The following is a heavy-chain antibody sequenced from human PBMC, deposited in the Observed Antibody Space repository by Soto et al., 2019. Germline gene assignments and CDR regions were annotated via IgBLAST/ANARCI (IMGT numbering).Heavy chain of an antibody. D-gene: IGHD3-9*01. CDR2: IIPILGIA. V-gene: IGHV1-69*08. J-gene: IGHJ2*01. CDR3: ARDRRYDLLTGYFYGYFDL. Sequence: QVPLVQSGAEVKKPGSSVKGSCKASGGTFSSYTISWVRQAPGQGLEWMGRIIPILGIANYAQKFQGRVTITADKSTSTAYMELSSPRSDVTAVYYCARDRRYDLLTGYFYGYFDLWGRGTLVTVSS. CDR1: GGTFSSYT.